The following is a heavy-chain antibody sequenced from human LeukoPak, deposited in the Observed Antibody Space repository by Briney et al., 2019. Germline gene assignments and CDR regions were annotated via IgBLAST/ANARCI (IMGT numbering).Heavy chain of an antibody. CDR1: GFTFSSYA. Sequence: WGSLRLSCAASGFTFSSYAMSWVRQAPGKGREWGSAISGSGGSTYYADSVKGRFTISRDNSKNTLYLQMNSLRAEDTAVYYCAKGWFRDYYFDYWGQGTLVTVSS. D-gene: IGHD3-10*01. CDR3: AKGWFRDYYFDY. J-gene: IGHJ4*02. V-gene: IGHV3-23*01. CDR2: ISGSGGST.